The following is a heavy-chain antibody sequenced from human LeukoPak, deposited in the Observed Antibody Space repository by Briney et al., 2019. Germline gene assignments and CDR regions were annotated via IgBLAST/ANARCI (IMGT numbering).Heavy chain of an antibody. J-gene: IGHJ3*02. CDR3: ARDLEGYSYTDDAFDI. D-gene: IGHD5-18*01. V-gene: IGHV3-7*05. Sequence: GGSLRLSCAASGFTFSSYWMSWVRQAPGKGLEWVANIKQDGTEKYYGDSVKGRFTISRENAKNSLYLQMNSLRAEDTAVYYCARDLEGYSYTDDAFDIWGQGTTVTVSS. CDR1: GFTFSSYW. CDR2: IKQDGTEK.